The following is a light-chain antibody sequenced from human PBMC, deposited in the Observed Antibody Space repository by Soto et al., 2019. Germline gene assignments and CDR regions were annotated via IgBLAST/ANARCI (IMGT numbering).Light chain of an antibody. Sequence: QSVLTQPPSASGTPGQRVTISCSGSSSNIESYFVYWYQQFPGTAPRLLIYRNNQRPSGVPDRFSGSKSGSSASLAISARRSEDEADYYCTVWDDSLRGRLFGGGTKLTVL. J-gene: IGLJ2*01. V-gene: IGLV1-47*01. CDR3: TVWDDSLRGRL. CDR1: SSNIESYF. CDR2: RNN.